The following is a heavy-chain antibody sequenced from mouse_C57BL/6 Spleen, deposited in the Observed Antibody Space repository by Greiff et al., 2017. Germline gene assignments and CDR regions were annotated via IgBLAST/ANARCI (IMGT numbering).Heavy chain of an antibody. Sequence: DVKLQESGPELVKPGASVKIPCKASGYTFTDYNMDWVKQSHGKGLEWIGDINPNNGGTIYNQKFKGKATLTVDKSSSTAYMELRSLTSEDTAVYYCARGGRNDYAMDYWGQGTSVTVSS. CDR1: GYTFTDYN. D-gene: IGHD2-3*01. J-gene: IGHJ4*01. V-gene: IGHV1-18*01. CDR2: INPNNGGT. CDR3: ARGGRNDYAMDY.